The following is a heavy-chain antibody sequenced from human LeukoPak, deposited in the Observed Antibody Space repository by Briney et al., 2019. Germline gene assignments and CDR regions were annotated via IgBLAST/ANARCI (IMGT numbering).Heavy chain of an antibody. CDR1: GGSFSGYY. V-gene: IGHV4-34*01. J-gene: IGHJ5*02. CDR2: INHSGST. Sequence: KASETLSLTCAVYGGSFSGYYWSWIRQPPGKGLEWIGQINHSGSTSYNPSLKSRVTISLDTSKNQFSLKLSSVTAADTAVYYCARDLRSTTKRYGCCHSPNWFDPWGQGTLVTVSS. D-gene: IGHD2-2*01. CDR3: ARDLRSTTKRYGCCHSPNWFDP.